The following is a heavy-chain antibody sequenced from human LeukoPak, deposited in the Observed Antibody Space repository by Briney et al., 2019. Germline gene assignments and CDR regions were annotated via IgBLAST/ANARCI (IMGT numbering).Heavy chain of an antibody. V-gene: IGHV3-21*01. CDR2: ISSSSDYI. D-gene: IGHD1-26*01. Sequence: GGSLRLSCAASGLNFRSYTMNWVRQAPGKGLEWVSSISSSSDYIYYADSVQGRFTISRDNAKNSLYLQMNSLRDEDTAVYYCARDFSTWEHGAFDIWGQGTMVTVSS. CDR1: GLNFRSYT. CDR3: ARDFSTWEHGAFDI. J-gene: IGHJ3*02.